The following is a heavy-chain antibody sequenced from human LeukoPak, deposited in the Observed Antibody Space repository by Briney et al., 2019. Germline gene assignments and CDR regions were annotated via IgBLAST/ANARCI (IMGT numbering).Heavy chain of an antibody. J-gene: IGHJ5*01. CDR3: ARSPSIAVAGTGDWFDF. CDR2: INPSGGST. Sequence: PQASVKVSYKASGHTFTSYYMHWVRQAPGQGLEWMGIINPSGGSTSYAQKFQGRVTMTRDTSTSTVYMELSSLRSEYTAVYYCARSPSIAVAGTGDWFDFWGQGTLVTVSS. V-gene: IGHV1-46*01. CDR1: GHTFTSYY. D-gene: IGHD6-19*01.